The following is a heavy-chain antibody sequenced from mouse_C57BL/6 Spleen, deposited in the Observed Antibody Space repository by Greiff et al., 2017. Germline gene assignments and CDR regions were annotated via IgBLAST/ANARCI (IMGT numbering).Heavy chain of an antibody. D-gene: IGHD2-4*01. Sequence: EVKLVESEGGLVQPGSSMKLSCTASGFTFSDYYMAWVRQVPEKGLEWVANINYDGSSTYYLDSLKGRFIISRDNAKSTRYLQMSSLKSEDTATYYCAREADYDDGGWFAYWGQGTLVTVS. CDR2: INYDGSST. J-gene: IGHJ3*01. CDR1: GFTFSDYY. V-gene: IGHV5-16*01. CDR3: AREADYDDGGWFAY.